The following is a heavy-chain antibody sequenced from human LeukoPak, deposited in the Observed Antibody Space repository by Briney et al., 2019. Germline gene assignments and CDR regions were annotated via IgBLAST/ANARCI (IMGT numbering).Heavy chain of an antibody. CDR2: IYTSGST. D-gene: IGHD5-18*01. CDR1: GGSISSYY. J-gene: IGHJ5*02. Sequence: SETLSLTCTVSGGSISSYYWSWIRQPAGKGLEWIGRIYTSGSTNYNPSLKSRVTMSVDTSKNQFSLKLSSVTAADTAVYYCARAPAMVSWQWFDPWGQGTLVTVSS. CDR3: ARAPAMVSWQWFDP. V-gene: IGHV4-4*07.